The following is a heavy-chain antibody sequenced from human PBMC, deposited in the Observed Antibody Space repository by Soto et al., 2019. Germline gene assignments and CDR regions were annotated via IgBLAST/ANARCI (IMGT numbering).Heavy chain of an antibody. J-gene: IGHJ6*02. CDR2: MFPGDSDT. CDR1: GYSFTTYW. V-gene: IGHV5-51*01. Sequence: GEALKISCKGSGYSFTTYWIGWGRQLPGQGLEWMGVMFPGDSDTRYSPSFQGQVTMSADPSTNTAYLEWSSLKAADSAMYYCARVPDSSLGTMDVWGXGTTVNVSS. CDR3: ARVPDSSLGTMDV. D-gene: IGHD6-19*01.